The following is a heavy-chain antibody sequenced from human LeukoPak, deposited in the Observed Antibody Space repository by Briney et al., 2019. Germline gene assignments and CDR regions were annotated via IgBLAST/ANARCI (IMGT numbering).Heavy chain of an antibody. CDR1: GFTFSTYW. CDR3: ARDDGYNFPY. V-gene: IGHV4-59*01. Sequence: KPGGSLRLSCAASGFTFSTYWMHWVRQAPGKGLEWIGYIYYSGCTNYNPSLKSRVTISVDTSKNQFSLKLSSVTAADTAVYYCARDDGYNFPYWGQGTLVTVSS. J-gene: IGHJ4*02. CDR2: IYYSGCT. D-gene: IGHD5-24*01.